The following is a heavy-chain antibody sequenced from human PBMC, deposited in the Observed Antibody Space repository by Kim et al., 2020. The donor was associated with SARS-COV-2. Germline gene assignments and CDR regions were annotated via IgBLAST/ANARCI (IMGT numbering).Heavy chain of an antibody. CDR2: IYYSGST. V-gene: IGHV4-31*03. D-gene: IGHD1-1*01. CDR1: GGSISSGGYY. Sequence: SETLSLTCTVSGGSISSGGYYWSWIRQHPGKGLEWIGYIYYSGSTYYNPSLKSRVTISVDTSKNQFSLKLSSVTAADTAVYYCARGNPFKMNPYDYWGQGTLVTVSS. J-gene: IGHJ4*02. CDR3: ARGNPFKMNPYDY.